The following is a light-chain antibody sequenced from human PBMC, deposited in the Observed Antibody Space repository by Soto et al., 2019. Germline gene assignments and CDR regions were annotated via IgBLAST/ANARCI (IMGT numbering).Light chain of an antibody. CDR1: QSLSNTY. CDR3: QQYGTSRA. CDR2: GTS. V-gene: IGKV3-20*01. Sequence: EIVLTQSPGTLPLSPGERATLSCRASQSLSNTYLAWYQQRLGQAPRLLIYGTSSRATGIPDRFSGSGSGTDFTLTISRLEPEDFAVYYCQQYGTSRAFGQGTKVDIK. J-gene: IGKJ1*01.